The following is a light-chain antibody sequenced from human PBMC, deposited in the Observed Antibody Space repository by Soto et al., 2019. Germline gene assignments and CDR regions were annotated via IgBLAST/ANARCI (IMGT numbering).Light chain of an antibody. CDR2: DAS. CDR1: QSISSW. J-gene: IGKJ1*01. Sequence: DIQMTQSPSTLSASVGDRVTITCRASQSISSWLAWYQQKPGKAPKLLIYDASSLESGVPQRFSGSGSGTECTLTISSLQTDDFSTYYCQQYHSYWTFGQGTKGDI. V-gene: IGKV1-5*01. CDR3: QQYHSYWT.